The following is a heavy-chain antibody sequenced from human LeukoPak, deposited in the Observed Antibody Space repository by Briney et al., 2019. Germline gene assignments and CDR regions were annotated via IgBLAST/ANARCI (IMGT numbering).Heavy chain of an antibody. V-gene: IGHV1-2*02. CDR3: ARAVGYSGYDRVDP. J-gene: IGHJ5*02. CDR2: INPNSGGT. CDR1: GYTFTGYY. Sequence: ASVKVSCKAPGYTFTGYYMHWVRQAPGQGLEWMGWINPNSGGTNYAQKFQGRVTMTRDTSISTAYMELSRLRSDDTAVYYCARAVGYSGYDRVDPWGQGTLVTVSS. D-gene: IGHD5-12*01.